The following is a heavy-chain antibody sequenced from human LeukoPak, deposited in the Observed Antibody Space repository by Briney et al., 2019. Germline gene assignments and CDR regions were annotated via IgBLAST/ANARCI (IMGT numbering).Heavy chain of an antibody. CDR3: ARFIAAAAQRVDY. Sequence: SETLSLTCAVYGGSFSGYYWSWIRQPPGKGLEWIGEINHSGSTNYNPSLKSRVTISVDTSKNQFSLKLSSMTAADTAVYYCARFIAAAAQRVDYWGQGTLVTVSS. J-gene: IGHJ4*02. V-gene: IGHV4-34*01. D-gene: IGHD6-13*01. CDR2: INHSGST. CDR1: GGSFSGYY.